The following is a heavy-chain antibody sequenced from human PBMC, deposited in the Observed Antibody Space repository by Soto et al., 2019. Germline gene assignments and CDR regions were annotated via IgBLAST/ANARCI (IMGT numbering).Heavy chain of an antibody. CDR2: ISAYNGNT. D-gene: IGHD3-3*01. Sequence: ASLKVSCKASGYTFTSYGISWVRQAPGQGLEWMGWISAYNGNTNYAQKLQGRVTMTTDTSTSTAYMELRSLRSDDTAVYYCARAVFGVVNTAAYYYYYYMDVWGKGTTVTVSS. CDR1: GYTFTSYG. J-gene: IGHJ6*03. CDR3: ARAVFGVVNTAAYYYYYYMDV. V-gene: IGHV1-18*01.